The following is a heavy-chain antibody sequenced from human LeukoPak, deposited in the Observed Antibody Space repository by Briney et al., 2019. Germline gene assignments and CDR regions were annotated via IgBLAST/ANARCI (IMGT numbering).Heavy chain of an antibody. CDR2: IKQDGSEK. D-gene: IGHD1-14*01. CDR3: AKVDHTRVGYYMDV. J-gene: IGHJ6*03. Sequence: GGSLRLSCAASGFTLSSYGMHWVRQAPGKGLEWVANIKQDGSEKYYVDSVKGRFTISRDNAKNSLYLQMNSLRAEDTAVYYCAKVDHTRVGYYMDVWGKGTTVTVSS. V-gene: IGHV3-7*01. CDR1: GFTLSSYG.